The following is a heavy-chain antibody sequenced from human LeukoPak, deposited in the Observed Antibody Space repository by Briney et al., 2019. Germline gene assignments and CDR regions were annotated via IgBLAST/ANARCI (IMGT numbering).Heavy chain of an antibody. CDR1: GFIFSSYA. V-gene: IGHV3-23*01. Sequence: PGGSLRLSCAASGFIFSSYAMSWVRQAPGKGLEWVSAISGSCGSTYYADSVKGRFTISRDNSKNTLYLQMNSLRAEDTAVYYCANQYYYGSGSPKRRYYFDYWGQGTLVTVSS. D-gene: IGHD3-10*01. CDR3: ANQYYYGSGSPKRRYYFDY. J-gene: IGHJ4*02. CDR2: ISGSCGST.